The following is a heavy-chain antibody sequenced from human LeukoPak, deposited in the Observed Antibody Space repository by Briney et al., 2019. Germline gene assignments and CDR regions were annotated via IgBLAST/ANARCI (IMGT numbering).Heavy chain of an antibody. CDR2: IKQDGSEK. CDR1: GFTFGDYA. Sequence: GGSLRLSCTTSGFTFGDYALTWVRQAPGKGLEWVANIKQDGSEKHYVDSVKGRFTISRDNAKNSLFLQMNSLRAEDTAVYFCARVKQQLVRLLGRDTTYYYYYYMDVWGKGTTVTVSS. D-gene: IGHD6-13*01. V-gene: IGHV3-7*01. J-gene: IGHJ6*03. CDR3: ARVKQQLVRLLGRDTTYYYYYYMDV.